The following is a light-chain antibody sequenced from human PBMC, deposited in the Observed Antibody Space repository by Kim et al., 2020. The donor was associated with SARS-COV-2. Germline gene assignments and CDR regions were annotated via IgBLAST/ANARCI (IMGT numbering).Light chain of an antibody. J-gene: IGLJ1*01. V-gene: IGLV2-23*02. CDR3: CAYAGSSTFV. CDR2: EVS. Sequence: QSALTQPASVSGSPGQSITISCTGTSSDVGSYNLVSWYQQHPGKAPKLMIYEVSKRPSGVSNRFSGSKSGNTASLTISGLQGEDEADNYCCAYAGSSTFVFGTGTKV. CDR1: SSDVGSYNL.